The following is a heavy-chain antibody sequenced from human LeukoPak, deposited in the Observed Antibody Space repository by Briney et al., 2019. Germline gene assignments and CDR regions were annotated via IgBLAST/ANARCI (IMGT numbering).Heavy chain of an antibody. D-gene: IGHD4-23*01. CDR1: GFTFSSYA. CDR2: ISYDGSNK. CDR3: ARGDYGGNPWVTDY. Sequence: GGSLRLSCAASGFTFSSYAMHWVRQAPGKGLEGVAVISYDGSNKYYADSVKGRFTISRDNSKNTLYLQMNSLRAEDTAVYYCARGDYGGNPWVTDYWGQGTLATVSS. J-gene: IGHJ4*02. V-gene: IGHV3-30*04.